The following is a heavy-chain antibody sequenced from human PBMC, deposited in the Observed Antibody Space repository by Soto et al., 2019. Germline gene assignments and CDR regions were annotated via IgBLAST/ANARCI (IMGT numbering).Heavy chain of an antibody. J-gene: IGHJ4*02. CDR1: GYSFTSYW. D-gene: IGHD6-19*01. Sequence: PGESLKISCKGSGYSFTSYWIGWVRQMPGKGLEWMGIIHPGDSDTRYSPSFQGQVTISADKSISTAYLQWSSLKASDTAMYYCARGWLVPITPFDYWGQGTLVTVSS. V-gene: IGHV5-51*01. CDR2: IHPGDSDT. CDR3: ARGWLVPITPFDY.